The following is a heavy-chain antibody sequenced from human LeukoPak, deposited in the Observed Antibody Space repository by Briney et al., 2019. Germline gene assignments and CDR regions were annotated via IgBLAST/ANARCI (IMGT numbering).Heavy chain of an antibody. J-gene: IGHJ4*02. Sequence: PSETLSLTCAVYGGSFSGYYWSWIRQPPGKGLEWIGEINHSGSTNYNPSLKSRVTTSVDTSKNQFSLKLSSVTAADTAVYYCATSLTYFDYWGQGTLVTVSS. V-gene: IGHV4-34*01. CDR1: GGSFSGYY. CDR2: INHSGST. D-gene: IGHD2-21*02. CDR3: ATSLTYFDY.